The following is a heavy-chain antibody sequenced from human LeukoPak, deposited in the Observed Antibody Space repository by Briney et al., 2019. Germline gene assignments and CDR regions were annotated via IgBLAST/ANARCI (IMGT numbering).Heavy chain of an antibody. V-gene: IGHV3-74*01. J-gene: IGHJ4*02. CDR1: GFTFSSYW. D-gene: IGHD5-12*01. Sequence: GGSLRLSCAASGFTFSSYWMHWVRQAPGKGLVWVSRINSDGSGTSYADSVKGRFTISRDNAKNTLYLQMNSLRAEDTAVYYCARSRQADIVAYFDYWGQGTLVTVSS. CDR2: INSDGSGT. CDR3: ARSRQADIVAYFDY.